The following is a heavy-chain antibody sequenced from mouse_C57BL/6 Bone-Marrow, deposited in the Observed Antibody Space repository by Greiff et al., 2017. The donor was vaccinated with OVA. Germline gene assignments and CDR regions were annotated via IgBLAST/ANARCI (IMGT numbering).Heavy chain of an antibody. CDR1: GYTFTSYW. D-gene: IGHD1-1*01. CDR3: ARLGSSPYYYAMDY. CDR2: IDPNSGGT. V-gene: IGHV1-72*01. Sequence: QVQLQQPGAELVKPGASVKLSCKASGYTFTSYWMHWVKQRPGRGLEWIGRIDPNSGGTKYNEKFKSKATLTVDKPSSTAYTQLSSLTSEDSAVYYCARLGSSPYYYAMDYWGQGTSVTVSS. J-gene: IGHJ4*01.